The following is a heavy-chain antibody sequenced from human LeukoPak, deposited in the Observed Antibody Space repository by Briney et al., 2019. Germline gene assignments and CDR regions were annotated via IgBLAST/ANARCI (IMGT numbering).Heavy chain of an antibody. CDR3: ARGVVINSYYYYMDV. Sequence: ASVKVSCKASGYTFTSYYMHWVRQAPGQGLEWMGIINPSGGSTSYAQKFQGRVTMTRDMSTSTVYMELGSLRSEDTAVYYCARGVVINSYYYYMDVWGKGTTVTVSS. CDR2: INPSGGST. CDR1: GYTFTSYY. J-gene: IGHJ6*03. D-gene: IGHD3-22*01. V-gene: IGHV1-46*01.